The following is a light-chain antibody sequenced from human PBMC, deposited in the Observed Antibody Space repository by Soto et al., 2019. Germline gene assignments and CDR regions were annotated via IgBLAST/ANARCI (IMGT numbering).Light chain of an antibody. V-gene: IGKV3-20*01. CDR1: QTLSTNS. CDR2: AAS. Sequence: ETVLTQSPATLSLSPGERATLSCRASQTLSTNSLAWYQQRLGQTPRLLIYAASTRDTDIPDRFNGSGSGTDFALTISRLEPEDFALYYCQQYDASPLTFGPGTKVDI. CDR3: QQYDASPLT. J-gene: IGKJ3*01.